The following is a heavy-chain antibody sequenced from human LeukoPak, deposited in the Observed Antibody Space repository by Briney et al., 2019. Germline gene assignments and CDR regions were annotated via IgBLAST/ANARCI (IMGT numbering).Heavy chain of an antibody. CDR2: IRYDGSNK. CDR1: GFTFSSYG. V-gene: IGHV3-30*02. CDR3: AKDPSGLLWFGESYFDY. D-gene: IGHD3-10*01. J-gene: IGHJ4*02. Sequence: GGSLRLSCAASGFTFSSYGMHWVRQAPGKGLEWVAFIRYDGSNKYYADSVKGRFTISRDNSKNTLYLQMNSLRAEDTAVYYCAKDPSGLLWFGESYFDYWGQGTLVTVSS.